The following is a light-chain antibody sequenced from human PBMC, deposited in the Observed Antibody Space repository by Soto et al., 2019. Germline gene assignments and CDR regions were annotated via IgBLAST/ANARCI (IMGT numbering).Light chain of an antibody. Sequence: EIVLTKSPATLSLSPVERATLSCMASQSVGNNLGWYQPKPGQAPRLLIYGASTRAIGIPARFSVIGSGTEFTLTISSLQSEDFAVYYCQKYNDWPFTCGPGTKVDIK. V-gene: IGKV3-15*01. J-gene: IGKJ3*01. CDR3: QKYNDWPFT. CDR1: QSVGNN. CDR2: GAS.